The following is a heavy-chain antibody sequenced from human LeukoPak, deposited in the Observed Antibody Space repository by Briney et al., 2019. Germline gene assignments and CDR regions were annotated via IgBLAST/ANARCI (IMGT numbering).Heavy chain of an antibody. CDR1: GFTFSSYA. Sequence: GGSLRLSCAASGFTFSSYAMHWVRQAPGKGLEWVSSISSSSSYIYYADSVKGRFTISRDNAKNSLYLQMNSLRAEDTAVYYCARDRPPASTTIFDYWGQGTLVTVSS. CDR2: ISSSSSYI. D-gene: IGHD2-2*01. V-gene: IGHV3-21*01. J-gene: IGHJ4*02. CDR3: ARDRPPASTTIFDY.